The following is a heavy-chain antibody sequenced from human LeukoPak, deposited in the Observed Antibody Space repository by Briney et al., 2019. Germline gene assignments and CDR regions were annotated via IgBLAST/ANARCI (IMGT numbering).Heavy chain of an antibody. CDR3: ARAQGLGGTTFFYYYGMGV. CDR2: ISYSGST. V-gene: IGHV4-59*01. CDR1: GASISSYS. D-gene: IGHD1-1*01. J-gene: IGHJ6*02. Sequence: SETLSLTCTVSGASISSYSWSWIRQPPGKELEWIGDISYSGSTSHNPSLKSRVTMSVDTSKSQFSLRLTSVTAADTAVYYCARAQGLGGTTFFYYYGMGVWGQGTTVTVSS.